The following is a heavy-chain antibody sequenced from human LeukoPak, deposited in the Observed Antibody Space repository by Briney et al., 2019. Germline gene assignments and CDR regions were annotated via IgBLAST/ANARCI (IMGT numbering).Heavy chain of an antibody. V-gene: IGHV4-30-2*01. J-gene: IGHJ5*02. CDR3: ARGYGESPEGLDP. D-gene: IGHD4-17*01. CDR1: GGSISRGFSS. Sequence: SETLSLTCAVSGGSISRGFSSWNWIRQPPGKGLEWIGYIYHSGRPYYNPSLKSRVSMSVDKSKNHFSLILTSVTAADTAVYYCARGYGESPEGLDPWGQGTLVIVSS. CDR2: IYHSGRP.